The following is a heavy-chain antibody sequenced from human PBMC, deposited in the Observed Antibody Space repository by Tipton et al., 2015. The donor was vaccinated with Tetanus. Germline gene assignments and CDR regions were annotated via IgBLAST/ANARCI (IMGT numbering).Heavy chain of an antibody. CDR3: ARETDYDFWSGYEEGNAFDI. J-gene: IGHJ3*02. Sequence: QLVQSGAEVKKPGASVKVSCKASGYTFTGYYMHWVRQAPGQGLEWMGWINPNSGGTNYAQKFQGRVTMTRDTSISTAYMELSRLRSDDTAVYYCARETDYDFWSGYEEGNAFDIWGQGTMVTVSS. V-gene: IGHV1-2*02. D-gene: IGHD3-3*01. CDR2: INPNSGGT. CDR1: GYTFTGYY.